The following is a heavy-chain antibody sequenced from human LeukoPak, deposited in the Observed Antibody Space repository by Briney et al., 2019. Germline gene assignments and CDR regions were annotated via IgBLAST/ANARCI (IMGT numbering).Heavy chain of an antibody. CDR3: ARDAGYCSGGSCYLFDY. D-gene: IGHD2-15*01. Sequence: GASVKVSCKASGYTFTGYYMHWVRQAHEQGLKWMGWINPNSGGTNYAQKFQGRVTMTRDTSISTAYMELSRLRSDDTAVYYCARDAGYCSGGSCYLFDYWGQGTLVTVSS. V-gene: IGHV1-2*02. J-gene: IGHJ4*02. CDR1: GYTFTGYY. CDR2: INPNSGGT.